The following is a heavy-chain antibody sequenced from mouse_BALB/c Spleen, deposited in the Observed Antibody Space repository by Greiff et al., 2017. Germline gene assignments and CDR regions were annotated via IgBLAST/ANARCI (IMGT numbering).Heavy chain of an antibody. D-gene: IGHD2-14*01. CDR3: ARTYRYDGGGYAMDY. CDR2: ISYSGST. J-gene: IGHJ4*01. V-gene: IGHV3-2*02. Sequence: VQLQQSGPGLVKPSQSLSLTCTVTGYSITSDYAWNWIRQFPGNKLEWMGYISYSGSTSYNPSLKSRISITRDTSKNQFFLQLNSVTTEDTATYYCARTYRYDGGGYAMDYWGQGTSVTVSS. CDR1: GYSITSDYA.